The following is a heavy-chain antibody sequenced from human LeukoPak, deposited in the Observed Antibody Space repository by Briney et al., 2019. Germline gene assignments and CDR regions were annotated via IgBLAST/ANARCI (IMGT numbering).Heavy chain of an antibody. CDR3: ARVWIEYGVGGRTFDY. D-gene: IGHD2-8*01. Sequence: ASVKVSCKASGFTFTGYYMHWVRQAPGQGLEWMGWINPNSGGTNYAQKFQGRVTMTRDTSMSTAYMELSSLRSDDTAVYYCARVWIEYGVGGRTFDYWGQGTLVTVSS. J-gene: IGHJ4*02. CDR2: INPNSGGT. CDR1: GFTFTGYY. V-gene: IGHV1-2*02.